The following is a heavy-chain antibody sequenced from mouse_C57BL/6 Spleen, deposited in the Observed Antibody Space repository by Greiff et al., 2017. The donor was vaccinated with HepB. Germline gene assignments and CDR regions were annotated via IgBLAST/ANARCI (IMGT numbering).Heavy chain of an antibody. CDR1: GYTFTSYW. J-gene: IGHJ1*03. Sequence: QVHVKQPGAELVRPGSSVKLSCKASGYTFTSYWMHWVKQRPIQGLEWIGNIDPSDSETHYNQKFKDKATLTVDKSSSTAYMQRSSLTSEDSAVYYCARSVGTMYFDVWGTGTTVTVSS. CDR3: ARSVGTMYFDV. CDR2: IDPSDSET. V-gene: IGHV1-52*01.